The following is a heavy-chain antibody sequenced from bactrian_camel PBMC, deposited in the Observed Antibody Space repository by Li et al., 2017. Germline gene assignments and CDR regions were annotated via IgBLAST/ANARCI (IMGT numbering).Heavy chain of an antibody. CDR2: IDSDGTA. Sequence: HVQLVESGGGSVQAGGSLRLSCVASGYSSVTHCVGWFRSPPGKEREGVAAIDSDGTAHYVDSVKGRFTISQDNAKNTVYLQMNNLEPDDSAMYFCAVATRYYKMRGSCSLRSDDYTDWSPGTQVTVS. V-gene: IGHV3S53*01. D-gene: IGHD4*01. J-gene: IGHJ4*01. CDR1: GYSSVTHC.